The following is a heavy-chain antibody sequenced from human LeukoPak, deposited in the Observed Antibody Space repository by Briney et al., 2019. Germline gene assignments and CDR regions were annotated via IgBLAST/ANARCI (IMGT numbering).Heavy chain of an antibody. J-gene: IGHJ4*02. V-gene: IGHV4-59*01. Sequence: SETLSLTCTVSGGSISSYYWSWIRQPPGKGLEWIGYIYYSGSTNYNPSLKSRVTISVDTSKNQFPLKLSSVTAADTAVYYCARGASIAVAVDYWGQGTLVTVSS. D-gene: IGHD6-19*01. CDR3: ARGASIAVAVDY. CDR1: GGSISSYY. CDR2: IYYSGST.